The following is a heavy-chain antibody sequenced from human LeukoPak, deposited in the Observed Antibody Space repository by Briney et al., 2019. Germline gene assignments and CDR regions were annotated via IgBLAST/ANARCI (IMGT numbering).Heavy chain of an antibody. CDR3: ARDGTYYYDSSGPYNWFDP. Sequence: GGSLRLSCAAAGFTFTDYSMNWVRQAPGKGLEWVAVISYDGSNKYYADSVKGRFTISRDNSKNTLYLQMNSLRAEDTAVYYCARDGTYYYDSSGPYNWFDPWGQGTLVTVSS. V-gene: IGHV3-30*03. D-gene: IGHD3-22*01. CDR2: ISYDGSNK. J-gene: IGHJ5*02. CDR1: GFTFTDYS.